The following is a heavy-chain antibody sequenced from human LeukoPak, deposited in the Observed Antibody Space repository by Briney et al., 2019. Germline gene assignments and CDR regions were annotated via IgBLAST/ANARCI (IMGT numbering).Heavy chain of an antibody. V-gene: IGHV3-23*01. D-gene: IGHD1-26*01. CDR3: AGSGSYNDAFDI. CDR1: GFTFSSYA. CDR2: ISGSGGST. J-gene: IGHJ3*02. Sequence: GGSLRLSCAASGFTFSSYAMSWVRQAPGKGLEWVSAISGSGGSTYYADSVKGRFTISRDNSKNTLCLQMNSLRAEDTAVYYCAGSGSYNDAFDIWGQGAMVTVSS.